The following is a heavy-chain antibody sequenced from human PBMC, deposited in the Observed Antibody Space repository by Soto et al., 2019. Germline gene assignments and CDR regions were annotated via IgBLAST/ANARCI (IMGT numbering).Heavy chain of an antibody. CDR3: ANDPRWFAVADMIGDAFDI. CDR1: GFTFSSYA. J-gene: IGHJ3*02. D-gene: IGHD6-19*01. CDR2: ISGSGGST. V-gene: IGHV3-23*01. Sequence: GESLKISCAASGFTFSSYAMSWVRQAPGKGLEWVSAISGSGGSTYYADSVKGRFTISRDNSKNTLYLQMNSLRAEDTAVYYCANDPRWFAVADMIGDAFDIWGQGTMVTVSS.